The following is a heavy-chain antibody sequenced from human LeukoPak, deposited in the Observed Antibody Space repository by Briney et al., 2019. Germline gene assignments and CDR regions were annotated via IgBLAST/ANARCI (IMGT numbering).Heavy chain of an antibody. D-gene: IGHD2-21*02. CDR3: AREGSVVVTAIPTDY. Sequence: GGSLRLSCAASGFTFSSYAMHWVRQAPGKGLEWVAVISYDGSNKYYADSVKGRFTISRDNSKNTLHLQMNSLRAEDTAVYYCAREGSVVVTAIPTDYWGQGTLVTVSS. CDR1: GFTFSSYA. J-gene: IGHJ4*02. V-gene: IGHV3-30*04. CDR2: ISYDGSNK.